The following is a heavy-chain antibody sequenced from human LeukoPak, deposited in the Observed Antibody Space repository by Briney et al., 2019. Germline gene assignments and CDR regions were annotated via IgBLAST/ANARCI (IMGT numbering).Heavy chain of an antibody. CDR2: MSYDGSKI. CDR3: ASSLLATMGPLFY. Sequence: PGGSLRLSCTASGITLDTFGMHWVRQAPGKGLEWVALMSYDGSKIYYADSVKDRFTISRDNSKNTLYLQMDSLRVDDTAVYFCASSLLATMGPLFYWGLGALVTVSS. CDR1: GITLDTFG. D-gene: IGHD5-24*01. V-gene: IGHV3-30*03. J-gene: IGHJ4*02.